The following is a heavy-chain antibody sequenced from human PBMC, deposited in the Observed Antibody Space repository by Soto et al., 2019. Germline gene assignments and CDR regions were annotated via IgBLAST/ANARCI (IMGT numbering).Heavy chain of an antibody. D-gene: IGHD3-10*01. Sequence: QVQLVESGGGVVQPGRSLRLSCAASGFAFSSYGMHWVRQAPGKGLEWVTVIWSGGSDKYYADSVKGRFTISRDNYKNTLYLQMNSLRAEDTAVYYCARVYGSGTYPIDYWGQGTLVTVSS. V-gene: IGHV3-33*01. CDR1: GFAFSSYG. CDR2: IWSGGSDK. J-gene: IGHJ4*02. CDR3: ARVYGSGTYPIDY.